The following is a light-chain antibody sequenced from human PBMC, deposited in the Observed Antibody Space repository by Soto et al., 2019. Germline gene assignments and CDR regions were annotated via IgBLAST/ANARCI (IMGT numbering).Light chain of an antibody. CDR2: EVT. J-gene: IGLJ1*01. Sequence: QSVLTQPASVSGSPGRSITISCIGTSSDIGPYNYITWYQHHPDKAPKLILYEVTNRPSGASDRLSGSKSGNAAFLTISGLQAEVEADYYCSSYSSSATPYVFGTGTKVTVL. CDR3: SSYSSSATPYV. V-gene: IGLV2-14*01. CDR1: SSDIGPYNY.